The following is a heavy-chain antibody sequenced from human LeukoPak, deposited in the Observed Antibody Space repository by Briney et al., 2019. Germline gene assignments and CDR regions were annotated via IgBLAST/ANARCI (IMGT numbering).Heavy chain of an antibody. V-gene: IGHV1-24*01. D-gene: IGHD3-22*01. CDR1: GYTLTELS. CDR2: FDPEDGET. CDR3: ATVKDSSGYYYRSADYYYYGMDV. J-gene: IGHJ6*02. Sequence: ASVKVSCKVSGYTLTELSMHWVRQAPGKGLEWMGGFDPEDGETIYAQKFQGRVTMTEDTSTDTAYMELSSLRSEDTAVYYCATVKDSSGYYYRSADYYYYGMDVWSQGTTVTVSS.